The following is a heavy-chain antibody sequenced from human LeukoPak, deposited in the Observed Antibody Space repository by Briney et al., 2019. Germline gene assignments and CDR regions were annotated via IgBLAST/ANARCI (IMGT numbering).Heavy chain of an antibody. CDR2: IIPIFGTA. J-gene: IGHJ4*02. CDR3: ARSIAVAGTSYYFDY. V-gene: IGHV1-69*05. D-gene: IGHD6-19*01. Sequence: SVKVSCKASGGTFSSYAISWVRQAPGQGLEWRGGIIPIFGTANYAQKFQGRGTMTTDDYTRTAYMELSSLRSEDTAVYYCARSIAVAGTSYYFDYWGQGTLVTVSS. CDR1: GGTFSSYA.